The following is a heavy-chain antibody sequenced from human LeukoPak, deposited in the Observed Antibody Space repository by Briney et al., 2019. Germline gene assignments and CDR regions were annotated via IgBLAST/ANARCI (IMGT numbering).Heavy chain of an antibody. J-gene: IGHJ6*02. CDR1: GGSISSCY. D-gene: IGHD6-13*01. CDR2: IYTSGST. CDR3: ARTHSSSWPHYYYYYYGMDV. Sequence: SETLSLTCTVSGGSISSCYWSWIRQPAGKGLEWIGRIYTSGSTNYNPSLKSRVTMSVDTSKNQFSLKLSSVTAADTAVYYCARTHSSSWPHYYYYYYGMDVWGQGTTVTVSS. V-gene: IGHV4-4*07.